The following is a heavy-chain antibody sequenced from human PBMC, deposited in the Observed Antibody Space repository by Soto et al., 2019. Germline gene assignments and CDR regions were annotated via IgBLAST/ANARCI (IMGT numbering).Heavy chain of an antibody. CDR3: AREYCGGGSCYYRLFDY. Sequence: ASVKVSCKASGYTFTSYAMHWVRQAPGQRLEWMGWINAGNGNTKYSQKFQGRVTITRDTSASTAYMELSSLRSEDTAVYYCAREYCGGGSCYYRLFDYGGQGPLVTVSS. D-gene: IGHD2-15*01. CDR1: GYTFTSYA. CDR2: INAGNGNT. J-gene: IGHJ4*02. V-gene: IGHV1-3*01.